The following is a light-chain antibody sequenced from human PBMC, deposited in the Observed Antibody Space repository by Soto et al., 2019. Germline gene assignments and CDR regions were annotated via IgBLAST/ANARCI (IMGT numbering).Light chain of an antibody. Sequence: EIVLTQSPASLSLSPGERATLSCRASQSVSSHLAWFQQRPGQAPRLLIYGASNRATGIPARFGGSGSGTNFTLTIISLEPEDLAVYYCQQRSNWPPVLTFGGGTKVEIK. CDR3: QQRSNWPPVLT. CDR2: GAS. CDR1: QSVSSH. J-gene: IGKJ4*01. V-gene: IGKV3-11*01.